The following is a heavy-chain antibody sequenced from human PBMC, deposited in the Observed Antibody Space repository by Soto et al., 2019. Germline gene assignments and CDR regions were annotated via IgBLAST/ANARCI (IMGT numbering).Heavy chain of an antibody. CDR1: GLPVAGSY. D-gene: IGHD3-10*01. Sequence: GGSLRLSCVASGLPVAGSYMAWVRQAPGKGLEWASVIYNDGTTYYSQSVEGRFTISRDTSKNTLYLQMDRLRDEDTAVYYCVRPLPSGQTHARDVWGQGTTVTVSS. J-gene: IGHJ6*02. CDR2: IYNDGTT. CDR3: VRPLPSGQTHARDV. V-gene: IGHV3-53*01.